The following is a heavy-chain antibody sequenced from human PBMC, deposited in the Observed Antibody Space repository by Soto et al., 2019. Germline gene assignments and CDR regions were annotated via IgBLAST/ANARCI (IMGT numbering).Heavy chain of an antibody. D-gene: IGHD6-6*01. Sequence: ASVKVSCKASGYTFTGYHMHWVRQAPGQGLEWMGWINPNSGGTNYAQKFQGWVTMTRDTSISTAYMELSRLRSDDTAVYYCAREYSSSSYYYYMDVWGKGTTVTVSS. J-gene: IGHJ6*03. CDR2: INPNSGGT. CDR1: GYTFTGYH. CDR3: AREYSSSSYYYYMDV. V-gene: IGHV1-2*04.